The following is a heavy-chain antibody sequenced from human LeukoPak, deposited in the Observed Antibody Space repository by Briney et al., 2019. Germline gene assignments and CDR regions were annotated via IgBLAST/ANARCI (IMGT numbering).Heavy chain of an antibody. J-gene: IGHJ4*02. Sequence: PWETLSLTCTVSGGSITSYYWSWIRQPAGKGLEWIGRIYSNENTNYNPSLKSRVTMSVDTSKNQFSLKLSSVTAADTAVYYCARGGTTPYYFGDWGQGTLVTVCS. V-gene: IGHV4-4*07. D-gene: IGHD2-15*01. CDR2: IYSNENT. CDR3: ARGGTTPYYFGD. CDR1: GGSITSYY.